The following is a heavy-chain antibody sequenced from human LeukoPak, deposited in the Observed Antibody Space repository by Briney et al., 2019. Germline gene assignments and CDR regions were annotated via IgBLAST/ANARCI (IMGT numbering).Heavy chain of an antibody. Sequence: SETLSLTCTVSDGSISSDYWSWIRQPPGKGLEWIGYIYYSGSTNYNPSLKSRVTISVDTSKNQFSLKLSSVTAADTAVYYCARALVVSSSWYLTSGDAFDIWGQGTMVTVSS. CDR3: ARALVVSSSWYLTSGDAFDI. CDR2: IYYSGST. CDR1: DGSISSDY. D-gene: IGHD6-13*01. V-gene: IGHV4-59*01. J-gene: IGHJ3*02.